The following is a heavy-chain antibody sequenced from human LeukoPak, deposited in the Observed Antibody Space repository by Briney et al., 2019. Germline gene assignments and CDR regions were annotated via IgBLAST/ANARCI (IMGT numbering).Heavy chain of an antibody. CDR3: AKGPIPCSSTSCPRSAFDI. J-gene: IGHJ3*02. Sequence: GGSLRLSCAASGFTFSSYGMHWVRQAPGKGLEWVAFIRYDGSNKYYADSVKGRFTISRDNSENTLYLQMNSLRAEDTAMYYCAKGPIPCSSTSCPRSAFDIWGQGTMVTVSS. CDR1: GFTFSSYG. CDR2: IRYDGSNK. D-gene: IGHD2-2*01. V-gene: IGHV3-30*02.